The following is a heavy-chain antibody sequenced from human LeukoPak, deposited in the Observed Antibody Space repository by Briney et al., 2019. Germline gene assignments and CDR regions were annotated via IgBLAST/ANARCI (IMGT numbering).Heavy chain of an antibody. CDR1: GGSISSGSYY. J-gene: IGHJ5*02. Sequence: SQTLSLTCTVSGGSISSGSYYWSWIRQPAGKGLEWIGRIYTSGSTNYNPSLKSRVTISVDTSKNQFSLKLSSVTAADTAVYYCARDHYYDSSGYYNWFDPWGQGTLVTVSP. CDR2: IYTSGST. D-gene: IGHD3-22*01. CDR3: ARDHYYDSSGYYNWFDP. V-gene: IGHV4-61*02.